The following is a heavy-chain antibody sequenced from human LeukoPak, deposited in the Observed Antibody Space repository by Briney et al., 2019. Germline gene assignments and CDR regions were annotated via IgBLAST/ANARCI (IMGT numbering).Heavy chain of an antibody. CDR2: ISSNGGST. D-gene: IGHD6-13*01. Sequence: PGGSLRLSCAASGFTFSSYAMHWVRQAPGKGLEYVSAISSNGGSTYYANSVKGRFTISRDNAKNSLYLQMNSLRAGDTAVYYCARAAYSSTWYSRYFDLWGRGTLVTVSS. CDR1: GFTFSSYA. CDR3: ARAAYSSTWYSRYFDL. J-gene: IGHJ2*01. V-gene: IGHV3-64*01.